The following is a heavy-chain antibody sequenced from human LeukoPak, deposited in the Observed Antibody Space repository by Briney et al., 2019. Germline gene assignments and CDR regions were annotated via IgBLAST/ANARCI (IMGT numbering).Heavy chain of an antibody. CDR2: INHSGST. V-gene: IGHV4-34*01. CDR3: ARGLPYCSSTSCYSYEFDP. Sequence: SETLSLTCAVYGGSFSGYYWSWIRQPPGKGLEWIGEINHSGSTNYNPSLKSRVTISVHTSKNQFSLKLSSVTAADTAVYYCARGLPYCSSTSCYSYEFDPWGQGTLVTVSS. CDR1: GGSFSGYY. D-gene: IGHD2-2*01. J-gene: IGHJ5*02.